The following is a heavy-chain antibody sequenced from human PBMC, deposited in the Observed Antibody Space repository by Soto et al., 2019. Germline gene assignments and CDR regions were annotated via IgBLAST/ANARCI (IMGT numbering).Heavy chain of an antibody. CDR1: GGSFSGYY. CDR3: ARGKKHDDILNWFDP. D-gene: IGHD3-9*01. J-gene: IGHJ5*02. Sequence: SETLSLTCAVYGGSFSGYYWSWIRQPPGKGLEWIGEINHSGSTNYNPSLKSRVTISVDTSKNQFSLKLSSVTAADTAVYYCARGKKHDDILNWFDPWGQGTLVTVSS. V-gene: IGHV4-34*01. CDR2: INHSGST.